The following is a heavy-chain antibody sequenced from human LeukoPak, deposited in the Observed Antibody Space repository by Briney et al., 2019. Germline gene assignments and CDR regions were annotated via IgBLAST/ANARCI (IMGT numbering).Heavy chain of an antibody. CDR3: AKDPEVGATTAFDY. CDR2: ISGSGGNT. V-gene: IGHV3-23*01. J-gene: IGHJ4*02. D-gene: IGHD1-26*01. CDR1: GFSFSSSA. Sequence: GGSLRLSCAASGFSFSSSAMSWVRQAPGKGLEWVSVISGSGGNTKYADSVKGRFIISRDNSKNTLYLEMNSLRVEDTAVYYCAKDPEVGATTAFDYWGQGTLVTVSS.